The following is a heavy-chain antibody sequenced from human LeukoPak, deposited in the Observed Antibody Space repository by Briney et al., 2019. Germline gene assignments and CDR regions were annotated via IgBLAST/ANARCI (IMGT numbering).Heavy chain of an antibody. V-gene: IGHV3-21*01. J-gene: IGHJ4*02. D-gene: IGHD6-13*01. CDR1: GFTFSSYA. CDR3: ARGHSRIAAAGKGGY. CDR2: ISSSSSYI. Sequence: GRSLRLSCAASGFTFSSYAMHWVRQAPGKGLEWVSSISSSSSYIYYADSVKGRFTISRDNAKNSLYLQMNSLRAEDTAVYYCARGHSRIAAAGKGGYWGQGTLVTVSS.